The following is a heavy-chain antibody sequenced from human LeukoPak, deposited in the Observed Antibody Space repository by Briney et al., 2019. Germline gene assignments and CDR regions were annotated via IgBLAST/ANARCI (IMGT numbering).Heavy chain of an antibody. Sequence: GGSLRLSCAASGFTFSSYWMSWVRQAPSKGLEWVANIKQDGSEKYYVDSVKGRFTISRDNAKNSLYLQMNSLRAEDTAVYYCARRRGKWDVNWFDPWGPGTLVTVSS. D-gene: IGHD1-26*01. CDR2: IKQDGSEK. CDR1: GFTFSSYW. V-gene: IGHV3-7*01. J-gene: IGHJ5*02. CDR3: ARRRGKWDVNWFDP.